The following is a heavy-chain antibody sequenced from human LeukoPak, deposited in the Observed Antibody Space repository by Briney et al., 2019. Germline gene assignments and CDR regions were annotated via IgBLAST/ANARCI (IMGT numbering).Heavy chain of an antibody. CDR1: GYTFTSYG. V-gene: IGHV1-18*01. CDR3: ARDIYGDYDRQYFQH. D-gene: IGHD4-17*01. CDR2: ISAYNGNT. Sequence: GASVKVSCKASGYTFTSYGISWVRQAPGQGLEWMGWISAYNGNTNYAQRLQGRVTMTTDTSTSTAYMELRSLRSDDTAVYYCARDIYGDYDRQYFQHWGQGTLVTVSS. J-gene: IGHJ1*01.